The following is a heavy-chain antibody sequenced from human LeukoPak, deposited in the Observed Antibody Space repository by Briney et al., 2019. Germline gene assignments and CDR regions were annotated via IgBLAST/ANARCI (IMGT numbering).Heavy chain of an antibody. CDR1: GGSISSYY. CDR2: IYYTGST. CDR3: ARGSKAAPGTFDY. J-gene: IGHJ4*02. V-gene: IGHV4-59*01. Sequence: SETLSLTCTVSGGSISSYYWSWIRQPPGKGLEWIGYIYYTGSTDYNPSLKSRVAISVDTSKNQFSLKLSSVTAADTAVYYCARGSKAAPGTFDYWGQGTLVTVSS. D-gene: IGHD6-13*01.